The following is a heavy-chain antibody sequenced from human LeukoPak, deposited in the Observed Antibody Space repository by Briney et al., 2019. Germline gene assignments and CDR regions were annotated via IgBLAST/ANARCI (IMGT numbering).Heavy chain of an antibody. Sequence: SQTLSLTCTVSGGSISGVSYSWNWIRQPAGKGLEWSGRIYTSGSTNYNPSLKSRLTISVDTSKNQFSLKLSSVTAADTAVYYCARGEWELDDAFALWGQGTMVTVSS. J-gene: IGHJ3*01. D-gene: IGHD1-26*01. CDR3: ARGEWELDDAFAL. V-gene: IGHV4-61*02. CDR2: IYTSGST. CDR1: GGSISGVSYS.